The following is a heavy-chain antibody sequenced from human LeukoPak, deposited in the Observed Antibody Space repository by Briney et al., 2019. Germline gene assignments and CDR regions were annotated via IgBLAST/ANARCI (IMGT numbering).Heavy chain of an antibody. J-gene: IGHJ4*02. Sequence: GGSLRLSCAASGFTVSSNYMSWVRQAPGKGLEWVSGINWNGGSTGYADSVKGRFTISRDNAKNSLYLQMNSLRAEDTALYYCARGLWFGGEEDYWGQGTLVTVSS. CDR1: GFTVSSNY. V-gene: IGHV3-20*04. CDR3: ARGLWFGGEEDY. CDR2: INWNGGST. D-gene: IGHD3-10*01.